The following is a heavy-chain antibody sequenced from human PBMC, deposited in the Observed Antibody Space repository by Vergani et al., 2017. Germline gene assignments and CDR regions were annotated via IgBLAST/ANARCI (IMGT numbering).Heavy chain of an antibody. CDR2: ISPYNHKT. Sequence: QAQLGQSDSEVKKPGDSVTLSCKTSGYTFVNHTITWVRQAPGQGLEWMGWISPYNHKTLYSQKVEGRVNMTSDTSSSTVFLELRRLTSDDTAIYYCARSQMATNDFDLWGRGTLVTVSS. CDR1: GYTFVNHT. V-gene: IGHV1-18*04. J-gene: IGHJ4*02. CDR3: ARSQMATNDFDL. D-gene: IGHD5-24*01.